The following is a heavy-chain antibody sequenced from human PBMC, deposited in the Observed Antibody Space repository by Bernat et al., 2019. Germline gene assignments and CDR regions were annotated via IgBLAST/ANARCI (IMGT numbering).Heavy chain of an antibody. V-gene: IGHV3-33*03. CDR2: IWYDGSNK. CDR3: TRCDGYNYWVAYDI. J-gene: IGHJ3*02. CDR1: GFTFSSYG. D-gene: IGHD5-24*01. Sequence: QVQLVESGGGVVQPGRSLRLSCAASGFTFSSYGMHWVRQAPGKGLEWVAIIWYDGSNKYYADSVKGRFTISRDNSKNTLYLQMNSLRAEDTAVYYCTRCDGYNYWVAYDIWGQGTMVTVSS.